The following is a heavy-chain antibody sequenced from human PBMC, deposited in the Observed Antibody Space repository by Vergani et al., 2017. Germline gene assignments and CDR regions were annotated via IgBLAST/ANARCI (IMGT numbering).Heavy chain of an antibody. D-gene: IGHD5-18*01. CDR1: GTSISGSSDY. CDR2: IFYTGTS. CDR3: ARQFWGGGGYRFDH. J-gene: IGHJ4*02. V-gene: IGHV4-39*01. Sequence: QLQLQESGPGLLKPSETLSLTCSVSGTSISGSSDYWGWIRQPPGKGLEWIGSIFYTGTSYYNPSLESRATNSVDTSKNPFSLKLNSVTAANTAVYYCARQFWGGGGYRFDHWGQGTLVTVSS.